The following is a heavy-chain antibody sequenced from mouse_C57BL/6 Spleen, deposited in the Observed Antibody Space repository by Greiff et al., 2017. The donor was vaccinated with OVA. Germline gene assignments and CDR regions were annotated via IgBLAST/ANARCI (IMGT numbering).Heavy chain of an antibody. J-gene: IGHJ3*01. CDR1: GYTFTDYY. V-gene: IGHV1-26*01. Sequence: EVQLQQSGPELVKPGASVKISCKASGYTFTDYYMNWVKQSHGQSLEWIGDINPNNGGTSYNQKFKGKATLTVDKSSSTAYMELRSLTSEDSAVYYCARAQAFAYWGQGTLVTVSA. D-gene: IGHD3-2*02. CDR3: ARAQAFAY. CDR2: INPNNGGT.